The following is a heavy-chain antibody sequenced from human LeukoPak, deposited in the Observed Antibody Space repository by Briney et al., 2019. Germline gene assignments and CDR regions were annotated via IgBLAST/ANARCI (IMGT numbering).Heavy chain of an antibody. CDR3: ARSTYYDSSGQWAY. CDR1: GGTFSSYA. D-gene: IGHD3-22*01. J-gene: IGHJ4*02. Sequence: SVKVSCKASGGTFSSYAISWVRQAPGQGLEWMGGIIPIFGTANYAQKFQGRVTITTDESTSTAYMELSSLRSEDTAVYYCARSTYYDSSGQWAYWGQGTLVTVSS. CDR2: IIPIFGTA. V-gene: IGHV1-69*05.